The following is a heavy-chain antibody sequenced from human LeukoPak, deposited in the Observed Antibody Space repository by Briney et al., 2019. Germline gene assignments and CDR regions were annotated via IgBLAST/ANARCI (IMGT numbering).Heavy chain of an antibody. Sequence: GGSLRLFCAASGFTFSSCGMHWVRQAPGKGLEWVAVLSYDRTERHYADSVKGRFTISGDNSKNTLYLQMNSLRAEDTAVYYCARDRAYSYGTAWYFDLWGRGTLVTVSS. CDR1: GFTFSSCG. D-gene: IGHD5-18*01. V-gene: IGHV3-30*03. J-gene: IGHJ2*01. CDR3: ARDRAYSYGTAWYFDL. CDR2: LSYDRTER.